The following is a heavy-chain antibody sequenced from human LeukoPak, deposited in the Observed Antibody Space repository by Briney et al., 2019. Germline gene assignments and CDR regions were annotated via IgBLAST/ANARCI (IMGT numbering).Heavy chain of an antibody. Sequence: GGSLRLSCAASGFTFSSHAMSWVRQAPGKGLEWVSSISTSGVSTNYADSVKGRFTISRDNSKSMVYLQMNSLRAEDTAVYYCARDGTGYSSGWYLYMDVWGKGTTVTVSS. CDR1: GFTFSSHA. CDR2: ISTSGVST. V-gene: IGHV3-23*01. D-gene: IGHD6-19*01. J-gene: IGHJ6*03. CDR3: ARDGTGYSSGWYLYMDV.